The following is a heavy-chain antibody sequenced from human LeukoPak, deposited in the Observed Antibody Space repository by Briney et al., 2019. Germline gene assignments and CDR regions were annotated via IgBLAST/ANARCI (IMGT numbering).Heavy chain of an antibody. D-gene: IGHD4/OR15-4a*01. CDR2: ISAYNGNT. V-gene: IGHV1-18*01. Sequence: VASVKVSCKASGYTFTSYGISWVRQAPGQGLEWMGWISAYNGNTNYAQKLQGRVTMTTDTSTSTAYMELRSLRSDDTAVYYCARVPYVFLGAGDAFDIWGQGTMVTVSS. J-gene: IGHJ3*02. CDR1: GYTFTSYG. CDR3: ARVPYVFLGAGDAFDI.